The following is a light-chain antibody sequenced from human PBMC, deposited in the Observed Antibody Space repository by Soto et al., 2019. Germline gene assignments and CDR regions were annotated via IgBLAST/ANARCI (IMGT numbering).Light chain of an antibody. V-gene: IGKV3-20*01. J-gene: IGKJ1*01. CDR2: GAS. CDR3: QQYGSSRT. Sequence: EIVLTQSPATLSLSPGERATLSCRASQSVGSHLAWYQQKPGQAPRLLIYGASSRATGIPDRFSGSGSGTDFTLTISRLEPEDFAVYYCQQYGSSRTFGQGTKVDIK. CDR1: QSVGSH.